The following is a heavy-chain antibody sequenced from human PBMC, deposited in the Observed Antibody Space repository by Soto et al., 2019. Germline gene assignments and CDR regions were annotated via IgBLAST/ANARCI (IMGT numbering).Heavy chain of an antibody. D-gene: IGHD6-6*01. V-gene: IGHV3-30*18. CDR1: GFTFSSYG. CDR3: AKGELYSSSYPHLDY. CDR2: ISYDGSNK. J-gene: IGHJ4*02. Sequence: GGSLRLSCAASGFTFSSYGMHWVRQAPGKGLEWVAVISYDGSNKYYADSVKGRFTISRDNSKNTLYLQMNSLRAEDTAVYYCAKGELYSSSYPHLDYWGQGTLVTVSS.